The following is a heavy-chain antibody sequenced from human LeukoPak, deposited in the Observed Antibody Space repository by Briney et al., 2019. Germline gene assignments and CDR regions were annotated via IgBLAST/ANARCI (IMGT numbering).Heavy chain of an antibody. CDR3: ARPAIAAAGKGAFDI. CDR1: GYTFTGYY. D-gene: IGHD6-13*01. V-gene: IGHV1-46*01. J-gene: IGHJ3*02. CDR2: INPSGGST. Sequence: ASVKVSCKASGYTFTGYYMHWVRQAPGQGLEWMGIINPSGGSTSYAQKFQGRVTMTRDTSTSTVYMELSSLRSEDTAVYYCARPAIAAAGKGAFDIWGQGTMVTVSS.